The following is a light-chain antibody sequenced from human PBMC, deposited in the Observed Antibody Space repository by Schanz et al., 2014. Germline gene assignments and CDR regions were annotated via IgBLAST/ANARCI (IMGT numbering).Light chain of an antibody. CDR2: GAS. J-gene: IGKJ4*01. V-gene: IGKV3-15*01. CDR1: QSVSSN. Sequence: EIVMTQSPATLSVSPGERATLSCRASQSVSSNLAWYQQKPGQAPRLLIYGASTRATGIPARFSGSGSGTEFTLTISSLQSEDFAVYYCQQHDAWPFTFGGGTKVEVK. CDR3: QQHDAWPFT.